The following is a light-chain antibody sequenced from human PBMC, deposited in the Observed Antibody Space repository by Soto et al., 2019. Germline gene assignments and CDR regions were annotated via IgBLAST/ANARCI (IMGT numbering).Light chain of an antibody. CDR1: SSDIDYNY. Sequence: QSVLTQPASVSGSPGQSITISCTGTSSDIDYNYVSWYQHHPGKAPKLILSEVSNRPSGVSNRFSGSKSGDTASLTISGLQAEDEADYYCSSYTTSSTPLIFGGGTKLTVL. V-gene: IGLV2-14*01. J-gene: IGLJ2*01. CDR3: SSYTTSSTPLI. CDR2: EVS.